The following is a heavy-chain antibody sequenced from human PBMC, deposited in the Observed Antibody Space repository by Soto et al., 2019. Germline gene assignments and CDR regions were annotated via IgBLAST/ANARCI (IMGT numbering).Heavy chain of an antibody. CDR1: GGSVSSYY. D-gene: IGHD7-27*01. CDR2: IYYSGST. V-gene: IGHV4-59*05. CDR3: ARLSGGLGLLSRG. Sequence: SETLSITCTGPGGSVSSYYWSWIRQPPGKGLEWIGSIYYSGSTYYNPSLKSRVTISVDTSKNQFSLKLSSVTAADTAVYYCARLSGGLGLLSRGWGQGTLVTVSS. J-gene: IGHJ4*02.